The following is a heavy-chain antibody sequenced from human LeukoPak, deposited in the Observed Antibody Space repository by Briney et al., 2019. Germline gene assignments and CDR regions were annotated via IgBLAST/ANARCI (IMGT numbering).Heavy chain of an antibody. CDR1: GFTFNRFA. V-gene: IGHV3-30*18. J-gene: IGHJ5*02. CDR3: AKYSYSEHYYQGGWFDP. CDR2: ISHDGNNR. D-gene: IGHD1-26*01. Sequence: HPGGSLRLSYAASGFTFNRFAMYWVRQAPGKGLEWVAVISHDGNNRDYANSVKGRFTISRDTSKNTLSLQMNSLRGDDTAIYYCAKYSYSEHYYQGGWFDPWGQGTLVTVPS.